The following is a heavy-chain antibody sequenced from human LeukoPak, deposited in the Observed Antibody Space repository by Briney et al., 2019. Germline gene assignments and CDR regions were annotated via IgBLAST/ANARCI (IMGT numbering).Heavy chain of an antibody. CDR1: GGTFSSYT. D-gene: IGHD2-2*01. CDR3: AVYCSSTSCFRFDP. V-gene: IGHV1-69*02. J-gene: IGHJ5*02. CDR2: IIPTLGIA. Sequence: GASVKVSCKASGGTFSSYTISWVRQAPGQGLEWMGRIIPTLGIANYAQKFQGRVTITADKSTSTAYMELSSLRSEDTAVYYCAVYCSSTSCFRFDPWGQGTLVTVSS.